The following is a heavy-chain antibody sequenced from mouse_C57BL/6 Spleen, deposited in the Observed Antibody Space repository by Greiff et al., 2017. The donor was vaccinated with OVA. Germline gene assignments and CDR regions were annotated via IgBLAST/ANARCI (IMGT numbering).Heavy chain of an antibody. Sequence: VQLQQSGTVLARPGASVKMSCKTSGYTFTSYWMHWVKQRPGQGLEWIGAIYPGNSDTSYNQKFKGKAKLTAVTSASTAYMELSSLTNEDSAVYYCTRSTHWGDAMDCWGQGTSVAVSS. V-gene: IGHV1-5*01. CDR3: TRSTHWGDAMDC. D-gene: IGHD4-1*01. CDR1: GYTFTSYW. CDR2: IYPGNSDT. J-gene: IGHJ4*01.